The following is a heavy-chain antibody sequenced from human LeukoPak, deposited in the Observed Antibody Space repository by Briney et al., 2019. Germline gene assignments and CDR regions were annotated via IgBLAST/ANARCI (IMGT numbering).Heavy chain of an antibody. J-gene: IGHJ4*02. CDR1: GGSISSSSYY. D-gene: IGHD3-10*01. CDR3: ARDNTPTYYYGSGSYFSY. V-gene: IGHV4-39*07. Sequence: PETLSLTCTVSGGSISSSSYYWGWIRQPPGKGLEWIGSIYYSGSTYYNPSLKSRVTISVDTSKNQFSLKLSSVTAADTAVYYCARDNTPTYYYGSGSYFSYWGQGTLVTVSS. CDR2: IYYSGST.